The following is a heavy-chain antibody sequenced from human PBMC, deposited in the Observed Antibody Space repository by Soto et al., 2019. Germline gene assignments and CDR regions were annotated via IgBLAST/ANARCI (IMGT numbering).Heavy chain of an antibody. Sequence: ASVKVSCKSSGYYFTAYYINWVRQASGQGLEWMGWMNPINGATGSARRFQGRVSMTRNTATGTAYLELTSLRSDDTGVYYCGRGPSPRAPAGGTPYYYAMDVWGQGTTVTVSS. D-gene: IGHD6-13*01. V-gene: IGHV1-8*02. J-gene: IGHJ6*02. CDR2: MNPINGAT. CDR1: GYYFTAYY. CDR3: GRGPSPRAPAGGTPYYYAMDV.